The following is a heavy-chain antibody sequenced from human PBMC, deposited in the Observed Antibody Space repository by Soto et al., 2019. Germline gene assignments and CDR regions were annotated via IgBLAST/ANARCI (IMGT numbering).Heavy chain of an antibody. Sequence: QEHLVESGGGVVQPGTSLRVSCAASGFTFSRHDMHWVRQAPGKGLEWVTPIWFDGSNKYYADSVKGRCTISRDTSQNTLYLQMNSLRAEDTAVSYCARAEYGSGSNAYYGLDVWGQGTTVTVSS. CDR1: GFTFSRHD. CDR2: IWFDGSNK. V-gene: IGHV3-33*01. J-gene: IGHJ6*02. D-gene: IGHD3-10*01. CDR3: ARAEYGSGSNAYYGLDV.